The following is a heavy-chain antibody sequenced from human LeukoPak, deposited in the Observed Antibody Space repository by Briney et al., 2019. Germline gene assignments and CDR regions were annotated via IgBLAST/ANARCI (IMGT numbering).Heavy chain of an antibody. V-gene: IGHV1-8*01. CDR1: GYTFTSYD. CDR2: MNPNSGNT. D-gene: IGHD3-22*01. J-gene: IGHJ3*02. CDR3: ARSHYYDSSGYYRDAFDI. Sequence: ASVKVSCKASGYTFTSYDINWVRQAPGQGLEWMGWMNPNSGNTGYAQKFQGRVTMTRNTSISTAYMELSSLRSEDTAVYYCARSHYYDSSGYYRDAFDIWGQGTMVTVSS.